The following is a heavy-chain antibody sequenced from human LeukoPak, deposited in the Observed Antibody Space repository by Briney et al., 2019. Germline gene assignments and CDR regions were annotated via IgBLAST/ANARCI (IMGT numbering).Heavy chain of an antibody. V-gene: IGHV3-23*01. CDR2: ISGDGGST. CDR1: GFTFSSYS. J-gene: IGHJ4*02. CDR3: TLGSLYSSNWYGDY. Sequence: GGSLRLSCEASGFTFSSYSMNWVRQAPGKGLEWVSGISGDGGSTYYAVSVKGRFTISRDNSKNTLYLQMNGLRPEDTAVYYCTLGSLYSSNWYGDYWGQGTLVTVSP. D-gene: IGHD6-13*01.